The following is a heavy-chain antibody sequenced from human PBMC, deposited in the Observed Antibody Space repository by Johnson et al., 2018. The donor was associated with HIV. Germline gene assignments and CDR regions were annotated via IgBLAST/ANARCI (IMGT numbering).Heavy chain of an antibody. CDR2: ISGSGGST. CDR1: GFTFSNAW. J-gene: IGHJ3*02. CDR3: ARVGQKLVPVPRGAFDI. Sequence: VQLVESGGGLVQPGGSLRLSCAASGFTFSNAWMSWVRQAPGKWLEWVSAISGSGGSTYYADSVKGRFTISRDNSKNTLYLQMNSLRAEDTAVYYCARVGQKLVPVPRGAFDIWGQGTMVTVSS. V-gene: IGHV3-23*04. D-gene: IGHD6-6*01.